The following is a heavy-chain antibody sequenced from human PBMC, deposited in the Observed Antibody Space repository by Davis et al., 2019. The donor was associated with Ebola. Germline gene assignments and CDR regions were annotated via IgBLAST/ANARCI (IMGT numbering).Heavy chain of an antibody. J-gene: IGHJ6*04. CDR2: ISDNGGST. Sequence: GESLKISCAASGFTFSSYSMNWVRQAPGKGLEWVSIISDNGGSTNYLDTVKGRFTITRDNSKNTLYLQMNSLKAADTAVYSCAKGRTGGIIYGLDVWGKGTTVIVSS. V-gene: IGHV3-23*01. D-gene: IGHD1-1*01. CDR1: GFTFSSYS. CDR3: AKGRTGGIIYGLDV.